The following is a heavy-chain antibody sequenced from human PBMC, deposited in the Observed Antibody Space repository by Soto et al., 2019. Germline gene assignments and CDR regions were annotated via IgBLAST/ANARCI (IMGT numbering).Heavy chain of an antibody. Sequence: EVQLVESGGGLVQPGGSLRLSCAASGFTFSSYWMSWVRQAPGKGLEWVANIKQDGSEKYYVDSVKGRFTISRDNAKNSLYLQMNSLRAEDTAVYYCARVFGVLYSGYEDYWGQGTLVTVSS. CDR3: ARVFGVLYSGYEDY. CDR1: GFTFSSYW. D-gene: IGHD5-12*01. V-gene: IGHV3-7*01. J-gene: IGHJ4*02. CDR2: IKQDGSEK.